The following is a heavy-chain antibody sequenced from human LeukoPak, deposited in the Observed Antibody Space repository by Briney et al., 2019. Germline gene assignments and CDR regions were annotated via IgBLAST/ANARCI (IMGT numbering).Heavy chain of an antibody. CDR2: TYYRSKWYN. CDR1: GDSFSSNSAA. V-gene: IGHV6-1*01. Sequence: SQTLSLTCAISGDSFSSNSAAWNWIRQSPSRGLEWLGRTYYRSKWYNDYAVSVKSRITINPDTSKNQFSLQLNSVTPEDTAVYYCAREGLTYYYDSSGYYGAEYFQHWGQGTLVTVSS. CDR3: AREGLTYYYDSSGYYGAEYFQH. D-gene: IGHD3-22*01. J-gene: IGHJ1*01.